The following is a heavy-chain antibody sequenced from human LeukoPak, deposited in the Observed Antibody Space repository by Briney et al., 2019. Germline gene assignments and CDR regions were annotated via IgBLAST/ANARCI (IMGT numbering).Heavy chain of an antibody. CDR2: IYHSGST. CDR3: ARGGGDGYNFDY. CDR1: GGSISSGGYY. Sequence: SQTLSLTCTVSGGSISSGGYYWSWIRQPPGKGLEWIGYIYHSGSTYYNPSLKSRVTISVDGSKNQFSLKLSSVTAADTAVYYCARGGGDGYNFDYWGQGTLVTVSS. D-gene: IGHD5-24*01. J-gene: IGHJ4*02. V-gene: IGHV4-30-2*01.